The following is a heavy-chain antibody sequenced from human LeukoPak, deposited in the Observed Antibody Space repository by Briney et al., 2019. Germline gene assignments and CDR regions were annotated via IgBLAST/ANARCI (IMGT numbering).Heavy chain of an antibody. CDR1: GFTFSSYA. CDR3: AGPRRDCDGSSCYYHFDS. V-gene: IGHV3-23*01. D-gene: IGHD2-2*01. J-gene: IGHJ4*02. CDR2: IGKNSAVT. Sequence: GGSLRLSCAASGFTFSSYALTWVHQAPGKGLEWVAAIGKNSAVTNYAESVKGRFTISRDNSRNTLHLQMSSLRVEDTAVYYCAGPRRDCDGSSCYYHFDSWGQGTLATVSS.